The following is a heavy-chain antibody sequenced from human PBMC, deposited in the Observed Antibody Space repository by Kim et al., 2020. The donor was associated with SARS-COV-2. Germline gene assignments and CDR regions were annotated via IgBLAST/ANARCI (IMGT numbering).Heavy chain of an antibody. J-gene: IGHJ4*02. V-gene: IGHV3-15*01. D-gene: IGHD6-19*01. CDR3: TTESKQWLGGFDY. Sequence: YAARGKGRFTISRDDSKNTLYLQMNSLKTEDTAVYYCTTESKQWLGGFDYWGQGTLVTVSS.